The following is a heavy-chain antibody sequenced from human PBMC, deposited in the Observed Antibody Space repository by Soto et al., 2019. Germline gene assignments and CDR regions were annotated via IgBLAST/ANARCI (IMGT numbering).Heavy chain of an antibody. D-gene: IGHD3-22*01. CDR1: GGSISSSSYY. J-gene: IGHJ4*02. Sequence: KSSETRSLTCTVSGGSISSSSYYWGWIRQPPGKGLEWIGSIYYSGSTYYNPSLNSRVTISVDTSKNQFSLKLSSVTAADTAVYYCARSSTHSGYYAPCDYWGQGTLVTVSS. CDR2: IYYSGST. CDR3: ARSSTHSGYYAPCDY. V-gene: IGHV4-39*01.